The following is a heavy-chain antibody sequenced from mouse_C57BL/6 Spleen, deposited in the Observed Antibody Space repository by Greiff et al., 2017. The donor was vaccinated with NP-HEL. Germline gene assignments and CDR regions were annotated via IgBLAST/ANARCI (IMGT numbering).Heavy chain of an antibody. CDR1: GYTFTSYW. D-gene: IGHD4-1*01. Sequence: QVQLQQPGAELVMPGASVKLSCKASGYTFTSYWMHWVKPRPGQGLEWIGEIDPSDSYTTYNQKFKGQSTLTVVKSSSTAYMQLSSLNSEDSSVYYCARGEWDGTYYFDYWGQGTTLTVSS. J-gene: IGHJ2*01. CDR2: IDPSDSYT. CDR3: ARGEWDGTYYFDY. V-gene: IGHV1-69*01.